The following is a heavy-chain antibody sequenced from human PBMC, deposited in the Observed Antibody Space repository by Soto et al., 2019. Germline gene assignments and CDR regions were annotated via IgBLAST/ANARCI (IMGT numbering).Heavy chain of an antibody. CDR1: GYTFTNYG. V-gene: IGHV1-3*01. CDR2: INPGSGET. CDR3: AREPLILEWLSHFDY. D-gene: IGHD3-3*01. J-gene: IGHJ4*02. Sequence: ASVKVSCKASGYTFTNYGMHWVRQAPGQRLEWMGWINPGSGETKYSQKFQGRVTLTRDTSASTAYMDLNSLRSDDSAVYYCAREPLILEWLSHFDYWGQGTLVTVSS.